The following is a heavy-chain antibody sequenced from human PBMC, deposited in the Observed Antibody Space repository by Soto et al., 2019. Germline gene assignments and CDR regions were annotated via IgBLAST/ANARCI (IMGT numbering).Heavy chain of an antibody. CDR2: IIPIFGTA. Sequence: SVKVSCKASGYTFTDYDINWVRQAPGQGLEWMGGIIPIFGTANYAQKFQGRVTVTADKSTSTAYMELSSLRSEDTAVYYCASTYCSSTSCFPYNWFDPWGQGTLVTVSS. D-gene: IGHD2-2*01. CDR1: GYTFTDYD. J-gene: IGHJ5*02. V-gene: IGHV1-69*06. CDR3: ASTYCSSTSCFPYNWFDP.